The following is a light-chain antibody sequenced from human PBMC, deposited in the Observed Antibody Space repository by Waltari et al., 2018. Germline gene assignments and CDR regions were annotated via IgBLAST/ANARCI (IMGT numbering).Light chain of an antibody. V-gene: IGLV7-43*01. Sequence: QTVVTQEPSLTVSPGGTVTLTCASSTRSVATDYSPNWFQQKPGKAPRALIYNTISNYSWTPARFSGSLLGGKAALTLSGVQPEDEAEYYCLLYFGGSYVFGGGTKVTVL. CDR2: NTI. J-gene: IGLJ1*01. CDR1: TRSVATDYS. CDR3: LLYFGGSYV.